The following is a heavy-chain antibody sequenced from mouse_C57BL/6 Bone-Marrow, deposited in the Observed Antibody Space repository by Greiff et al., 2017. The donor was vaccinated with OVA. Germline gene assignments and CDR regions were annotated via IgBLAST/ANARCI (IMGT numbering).Heavy chain of an antibody. V-gene: IGHV1-75*01. CDR3: ARDALSFYGSSYWYFDV. Sequence: QVQLQQSGPELVKPGASVKISCKASGYTFTDYYINWVKQRPGQGLEWIGWIFPGSGSTYYNEKFKGKATLTVDKSSSTAYMLLSSLTSEDSAVYFCARDALSFYGSSYWYFDVWGTGTTVTVSS. CDR2: IFPGSGST. CDR1: GYTFTDYY. J-gene: IGHJ1*03. D-gene: IGHD1-1*01.